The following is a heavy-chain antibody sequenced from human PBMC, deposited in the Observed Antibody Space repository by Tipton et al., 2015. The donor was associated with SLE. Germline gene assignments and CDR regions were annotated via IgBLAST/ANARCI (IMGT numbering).Heavy chain of an antibody. CDR3: ASPRYYGSGSYYNY. D-gene: IGHD3-10*01. CDR1: GGSISSFY. CDR2: IYYSGST. V-gene: IGHV4-59*12. J-gene: IGHJ4*02. Sequence: TLSLTCSVSGGSISSFYWSWIRQPPGKGLEWIGYIYYSGSTNYNPSLKSRVTISVDTSKNQFSLKLSSVTAADTAVYYCASPRYYGSGSYYNYWGQGTLVTVSS.